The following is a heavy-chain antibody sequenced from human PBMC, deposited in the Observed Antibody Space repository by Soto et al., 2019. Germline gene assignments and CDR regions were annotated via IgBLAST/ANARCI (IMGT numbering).Heavy chain of an antibody. CDR1: GGSISSSSYY. J-gene: IGHJ4*02. CDR3: ARQGRERGFDS. V-gene: IGHV4-39*01. D-gene: IGHD1-26*01. Sequence: PSETLSLTCTVSGGSISSSSYYWGWNRQPPGKGLEWIGSIYYSGSTYYNPSLKSRVTISVDTSKNQFSLKLSSVTAADTAVYYCARQGRERGFDSWGQGTLVTVSS. CDR2: IYYSGST.